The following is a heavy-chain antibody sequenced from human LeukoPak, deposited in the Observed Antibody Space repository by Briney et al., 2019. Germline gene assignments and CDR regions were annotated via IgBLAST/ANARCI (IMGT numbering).Heavy chain of an antibody. Sequence: ASVKVSCKTSGYTFISYGISWLRQAPGQGIEWMGWISANKGGTEYAQKFQGRLTVTRDTSTSTAYMELKRLKSDDTAVYYCARADIIVVAGATPVGSAFEYWGQGTLITAS. V-gene: IGHV1-18*01. CDR2: ISANKGGT. CDR3: ARADIIVVAGATPVGSAFEY. J-gene: IGHJ4*02. D-gene: IGHD2-15*01. CDR1: GYTFISYG.